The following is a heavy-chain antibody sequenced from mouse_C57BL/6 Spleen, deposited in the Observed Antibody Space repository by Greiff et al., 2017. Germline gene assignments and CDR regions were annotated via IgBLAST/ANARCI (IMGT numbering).Heavy chain of an antibody. J-gene: IGHJ3*01. CDR2: IDPETGGT. CDR3: TTRAY. CDR1: GYTFTDYE. V-gene: IGHV1-15*01. Sequence: QVQLQQSGAELVRPGASVTLSCKASGYTFTDYEMHWVKQTPVHGLEWIGAIDPETGGTAYNQKFKGQAILTADKSSSTAYMELRSLTSEDSAVYYCTTRAYWGQGTLVTVSA.